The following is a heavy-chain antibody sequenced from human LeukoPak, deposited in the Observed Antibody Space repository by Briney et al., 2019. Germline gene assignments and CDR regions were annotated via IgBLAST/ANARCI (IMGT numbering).Heavy chain of an antibody. V-gene: IGHV5-51*01. D-gene: IGHD2-15*01. J-gene: IGHJ3*01. CDR1: GYTYTSYW. CDR3: ARRGFCSGGSCYSHAFDF. CDR2: IYPGDSDT. Sequence: PGESLKISCKGSGYTYTSYWIGWVRQMPGKGLEWMGIIYPGDSDTRYSPSFQGQVTISADKSISTAYLQWSGLKASDTAMYYCARRGFCSGGSCYSHAFDFWGQGTMVTVSS.